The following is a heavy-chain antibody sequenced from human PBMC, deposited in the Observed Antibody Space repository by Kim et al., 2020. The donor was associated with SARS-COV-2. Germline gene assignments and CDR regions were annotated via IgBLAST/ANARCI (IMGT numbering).Heavy chain of an antibody. D-gene: IGHD3-10*01. V-gene: IGHV4-34*01. Sequence: PALKRRVTISVDTSKNQFSLKLSSVTAADTAVYYCARGEVRGVIGWFDPWGQGTLVTVSS. CDR3: ARGEVRGVIGWFDP. J-gene: IGHJ5*02.